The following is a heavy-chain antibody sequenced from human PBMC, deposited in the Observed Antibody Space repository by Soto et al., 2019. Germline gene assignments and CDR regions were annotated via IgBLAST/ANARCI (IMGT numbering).Heavy chain of an antibody. CDR2: ISTWSGDT. J-gene: IGHJ5*02. CDR1: GYTFSSHG. V-gene: IGHV1-18*01. Sequence: QVQLVQSGAEVKKPGASVKVSCKPSGYTFSSHGLSWVRQAPGQGLEWLGWISTWSGDTNYAQKFQGRVTMTIDRGTSTAYMEVKSLRSDDTAVYYCAIDYTITREDCFAPWGQGTLVTVSS. D-gene: IGHD3-10*01. CDR3: AIDYTITREDCFAP.